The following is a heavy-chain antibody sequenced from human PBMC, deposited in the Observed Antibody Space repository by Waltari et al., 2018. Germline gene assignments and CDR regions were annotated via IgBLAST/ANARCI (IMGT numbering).Heavy chain of an antibody. D-gene: IGHD4-17*01. CDR3: ARDRDSRLRYYYYMDV. Sequence: QVQLQESGPGLVKPSETLSLTCTVSGGSISSYYWSWIRPPAGKGLEWIGRIYTSGSTNYNPSLKSRVTMSVDTSKNQFSLKLSSVTAADTAVYYCARDRDSRLRYYYYMDVWGKGTTVTVSS. J-gene: IGHJ6*03. V-gene: IGHV4-4*07. CDR2: IYTSGST. CDR1: GGSISSYY.